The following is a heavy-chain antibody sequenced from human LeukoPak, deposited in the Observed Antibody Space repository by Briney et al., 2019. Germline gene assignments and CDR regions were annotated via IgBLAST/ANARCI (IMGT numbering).Heavy chain of an antibody. CDR2: ISGSGGST. Sequence: GGTLRLSCAASGFTFSSYGMGWVRQAPGKGLEWVSAISGSGGSTYYADSVQGRFTISRDNSKNTLFLQMNSLRAEDTAVYYCAKDGDSSSYDYWGQGTLVTVSS. CDR1: GFTFSSYG. J-gene: IGHJ4*02. V-gene: IGHV3-23*01. CDR3: AKDGDSSSYDY. D-gene: IGHD6-6*01.